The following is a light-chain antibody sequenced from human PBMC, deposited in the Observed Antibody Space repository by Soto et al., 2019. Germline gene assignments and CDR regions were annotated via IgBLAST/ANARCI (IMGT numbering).Light chain of an antibody. CDR1: SSDVGDYIY. J-gene: IGLJ2*01. Sequence: QSVLTQPRSVSGSPGQSVTLSCTGISSDVGDYIYVSWYQQHPGKAPKLMIYDVSKRPSGVPDRFSGSKSGNTASLTISGLQAEDEADYYCCSYAGSYTLVFGGGTKVTVL. CDR3: CSYAGSYTLV. V-gene: IGLV2-11*01. CDR2: DVS.